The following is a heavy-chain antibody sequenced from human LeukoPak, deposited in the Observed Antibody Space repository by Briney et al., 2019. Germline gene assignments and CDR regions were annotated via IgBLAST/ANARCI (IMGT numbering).Heavy chain of an antibody. CDR1: GASIRTSY. CDR2: IHNRGTS. V-gene: IGHV4-59*01. D-gene: IGHD3-10*01. Sequence: SETLSLTCTVSGASIRTSYWSWIRQPPGKGLEWLGSIHNRGTSNYKSSLKGRLTISGDTSKNQFSLKLNSVTAADTAVYYCALWRGHGGYFDYWGQGSLVTVSS. J-gene: IGHJ4*02. CDR3: ALWRGHGGYFDY.